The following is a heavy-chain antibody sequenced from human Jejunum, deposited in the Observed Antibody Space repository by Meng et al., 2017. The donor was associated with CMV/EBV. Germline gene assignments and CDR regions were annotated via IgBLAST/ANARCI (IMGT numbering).Heavy chain of an antibody. D-gene: IGHD7-27*01. V-gene: IGHV1-2*06. CDR1: AYTFSVST. Sequence: KLSCKTSAYTFSVSTIHWGRQATGQQLEWIGRLRTDDDDTYYAQEFRGRVTMTKDTSISTAYMELSGLKSDDTAIYYCARDNWGSDYWGQGPLVTVSS. CDR2: LRTDDDDT. CDR3: ARDNWGSDY. J-gene: IGHJ4*02.